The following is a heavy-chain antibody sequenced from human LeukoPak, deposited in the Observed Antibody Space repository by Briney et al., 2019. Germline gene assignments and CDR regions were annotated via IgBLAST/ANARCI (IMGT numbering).Heavy chain of an antibody. V-gene: IGHV3-30*04. CDR1: GFTFSSYA. J-gene: IGHJ4*02. CDR2: ISYDGSNK. CDR3: ARIFVVINAWDY. D-gene: IGHD3-22*01. Sequence: GGSLRLSCAASGFTFSSYAMHWVRQAPGKGLEWVAVISYDGSNKYYADSVKGRFTISRDNSKNTLYLQMNSLRAEDTAVYYCARIFVVINAWDYWGQGTLVTVSS.